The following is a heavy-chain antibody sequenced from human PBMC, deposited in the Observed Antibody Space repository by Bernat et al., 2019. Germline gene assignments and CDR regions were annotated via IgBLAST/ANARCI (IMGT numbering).Heavy chain of an antibody. J-gene: IGHJ6*03. D-gene: IGHD6-19*01. Sequence: QLQFQESGPRLVKPSETLSLTCSVSGGSITNTGDYWVWIHQPPGKGLEWIGTLYYTGRTYYSPSLKSRVTISVDTSKNRFSLRLASVTATDAAVYYCARQEAVFYYYIDVWGKGTAVTVSS. CDR1: GGSITNTGDY. CDR3: ARQEAVFYYYIDV. CDR2: LYYTGRT. V-gene: IGHV4-39*01.